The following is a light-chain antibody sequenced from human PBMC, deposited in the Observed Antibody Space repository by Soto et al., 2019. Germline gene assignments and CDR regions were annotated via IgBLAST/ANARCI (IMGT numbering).Light chain of an antibody. V-gene: IGKV3-20*01. J-gene: IGKJ1*01. CDR3: QQYAGSPST. CDR1: PTVTSNY. CDR2: GAS. Sequence: EIVLTQSPGTLSLSPGERATLSCRASPTVTSNYLAWYQRKPGQAPRLLSYGASSRATDIPDRISGSGSGTDFTLTITRLEQEDFAVYFCQQYAGSPSTFGHGTKVEIK.